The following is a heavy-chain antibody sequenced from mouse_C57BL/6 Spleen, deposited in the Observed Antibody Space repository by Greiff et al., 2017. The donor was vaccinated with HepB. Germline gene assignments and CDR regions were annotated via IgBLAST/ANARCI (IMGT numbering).Heavy chain of an antibody. Sequence: VQLQQPGAELVKPGASVKLSCKASGYTFTSYWMQWVKQRPGQGLEWIGEIDPSDSYTNYNQKFKGKATLTVDTSSSTAYMQLSSLTSEDSAVYYCARDGVTTREGFAYWGQGTLVTVSA. CDR2: IDPSDSYT. CDR3: ARDGVTTREGFAY. CDR1: GYTFTSYW. D-gene: IGHD2-2*01. J-gene: IGHJ3*01. V-gene: IGHV1-50*01.